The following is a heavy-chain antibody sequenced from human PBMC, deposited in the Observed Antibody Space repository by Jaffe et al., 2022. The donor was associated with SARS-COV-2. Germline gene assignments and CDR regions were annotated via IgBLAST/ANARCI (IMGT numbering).Heavy chain of an antibody. Sequence: QVQLVESGGGVVQPGRSLRLSCAASGFASSSYSSHWAHWVRQAPGKGLEWVAVISHDGSKKYYADSVKGRFTTSRDNSKNTLYLQMNSLRAEDTAVYYCASQEFVPAAVGARYYYGMDVWGQGTTVTVSS. V-gene: IGHV3-30-3*01. D-gene: IGHD2-2*01. CDR3: ASQEFVPAAVGARYYYGMDV. CDR1: GFASSSYS. CDR2: ISHDGSKK. J-gene: IGHJ6*02.